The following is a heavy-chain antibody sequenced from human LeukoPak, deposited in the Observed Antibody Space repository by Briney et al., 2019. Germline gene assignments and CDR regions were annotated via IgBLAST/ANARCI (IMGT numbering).Heavy chain of an antibody. CDR1: GGSISSYY. D-gene: IGHD2-15*01. V-gene: IGHV4-59*08. Sequence: SETLSLTCTVSGGSISSYYWSWIRQPPGKGLEWIGYIYYSGSTNYNPSLKSRVTISVDTSKNQFSLKLSSVTAADTAVYYCAIPYSTDAFDIWGQGAMVTVSS. J-gene: IGHJ3*02. CDR3: AIPYSTDAFDI. CDR2: IYYSGST.